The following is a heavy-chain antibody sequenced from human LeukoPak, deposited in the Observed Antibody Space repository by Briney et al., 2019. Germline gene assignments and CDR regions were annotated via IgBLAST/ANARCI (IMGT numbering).Heavy chain of an antibody. D-gene: IGHD3-22*01. V-gene: IGHV3-23*01. Sequence: GGSLRLSCAGSGFSFSTYSMNWVRQAPGKGLEWVSGITGSGANTYYADSVKGRFTISRDNSRNTLYLRMNSLRAEDTAVYYCYYYDSSGFYPQTKIDYWGQGTLVTVSS. CDR1: GFSFSTYS. CDR3: YYYDSSGFYPQTKIDY. J-gene: IGHJ4*02. CDR2: ITGSGANT.